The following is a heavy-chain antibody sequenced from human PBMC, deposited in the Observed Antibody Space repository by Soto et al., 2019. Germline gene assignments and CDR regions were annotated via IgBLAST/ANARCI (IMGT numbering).Heavy chain of an antibody. CDR1: RLRFSHYF. D-gene: IGHD2-15*01. CDR3: ARGYCSGGSCYVRGLDY. Sequence: PAEVTCKACRLRFSHYFMRWVRQAPGQGLEWMGIIYPSGDSRNYAQKLQGRVTITRDTSTSTVYMELSSLRSEDTAVYYCARGYCSGGSCYVRGLDYWGQGTLLTGSS. CDR2: IYPSGDSR. J-gene: IGHJ4*02. V-gene: IGHV1-46*04.